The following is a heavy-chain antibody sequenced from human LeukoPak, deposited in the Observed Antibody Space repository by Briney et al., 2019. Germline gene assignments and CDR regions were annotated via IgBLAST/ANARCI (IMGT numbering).Heavy chain of an antibody. V-gene: IGHV1-24*01. Sequence: GASVKVSCKVSGYTLTELSMHWVRQAPGKGLEWMGGFDPEDGETIYAQKFQGRVTMTEDTSTDTAYMELSSLRSEDTAVYYCATIPPMVRGVFDYWAREPWSPSPQ. J-gene: IGHJ4*02. CDR2: FDPEDGET. CDR1: GYTLTELS. CDR3: ATIPPMVRGVFDY. D-gene: IGHD3-10*01.